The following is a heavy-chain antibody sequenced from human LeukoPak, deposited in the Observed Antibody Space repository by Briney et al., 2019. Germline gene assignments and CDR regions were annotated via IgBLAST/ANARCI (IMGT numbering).Heavy chain of an antibody. Sequence: SETLSLTCTVSGGSISSYYWSWIRQPAGKGLEWIGSIYYSGSTYYNPSLKSRVTISVDTSKNQFSLKLSSVTAADTAVYYCARDLKGGGDAFDIWGQGTMVTVSS. D-gene: IGHD3-16*01. V-gene: IGHV4-4*07. J-gene: IGHJ3*02. CDR2: IYYSGST. CDR3: ARDLKGGGDAFDI. CDR1: GGSISSYY.